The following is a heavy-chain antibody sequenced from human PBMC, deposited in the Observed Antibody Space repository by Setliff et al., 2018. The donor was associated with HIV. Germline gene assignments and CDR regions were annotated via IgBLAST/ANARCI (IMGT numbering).Heavy chain of an antibody. D-gene: IGHD2-2*01. CDR2: IGAFNGNT. Sequence: ASVKVSCKASGYTFTDFGITWVRQTPGQGLEWMGWIGAFNGNTHYPQNLQGRVTMTTDTSTRTAYMELRRLRSDDTALYYCARGSCSSASCAIDCWGQGTLVTVSS. J-gene: IGHJ4*02. CDR3: ARGSCSSASCAIDC. V-gene: IGHV1-18*01. CDR1: GYTFTDFG.